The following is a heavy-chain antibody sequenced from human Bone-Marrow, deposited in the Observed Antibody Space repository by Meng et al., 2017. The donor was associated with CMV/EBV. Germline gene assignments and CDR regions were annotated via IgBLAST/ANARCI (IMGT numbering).Heavy chain of an antibody. V-gene: IGHV3-73*01. J-gene: IGHJ4*02. Sequence: GESLKISCAASGFTFSGSAMHWVRQASGKGLEWVGRIRSKANSYATAYAASVKGRFTISRDDSKSTAYLQMNSLKTEDTAVYYCTSGGSMTDYWGQGTLVTVSS. D-gene: IGHD3-10*01. CDR3: TSGGSMTDY. CDR2: IRSKANSYAT. CDR1: GFTFSGSA.